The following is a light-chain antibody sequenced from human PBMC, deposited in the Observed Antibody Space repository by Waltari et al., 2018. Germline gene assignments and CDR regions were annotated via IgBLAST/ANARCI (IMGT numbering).Light chain of an antibody. V-gene: IGKV3-15*01. CDR2: DAS. CDR1: QSVGNA. J-gene: IGKJ1*01. Sequence: ELVMTQSPATLSVSPGETATLSCRASQSVGNALAWYQHKPGQAPRLLIYDASTRATGVPARCSGSGSGTEFTLAISSFQSDDFAVYYCQQYNNWPPGGTFGHGTKVEIK. CDR3: QQYNNWPPGGT.